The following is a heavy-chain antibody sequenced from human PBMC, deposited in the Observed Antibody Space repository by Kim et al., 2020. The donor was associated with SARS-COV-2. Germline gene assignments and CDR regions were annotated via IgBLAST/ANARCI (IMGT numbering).Heavy chain of an antibody. J-gene: IGHJ4*02. CDR2: IYYSGST. CDR3: ARHLVVPAASTFDY. CDR1: GGSISSSSYY. D-gene: IGHD2-2*01. V-gene: IGHV4-39*01. Sequence: SETLSLTCTVSGGSISSSSYYWGWIRQPPGKGLEWIGSIYYSGSTYYNPSLKSRATISVDTSKNQFSLKLSSVTAADTAVYYCARHLVVPAASTFDYWGQATLVTVSS.